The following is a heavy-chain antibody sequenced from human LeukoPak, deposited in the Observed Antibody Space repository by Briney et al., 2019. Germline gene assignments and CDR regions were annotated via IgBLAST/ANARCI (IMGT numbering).Heavy chain of an antibody. Sequence: SQTLSLTCTVSGGSISSGGYSWSWTRQPPGKGLEWIGNIHHSGGTYYNPSLKSRVTISVDRSKNHFSLTLNSVTAADTAAYYCARDLPLAAAAKDVFDLWGQGTLVTVSS. J-gene: IGHJ3*01. CDR1: GGSISSGGYS. CDR3: ARDLPLAAAAKDVFDL. V-gene: IGHV4-30-2*01. CDR2: IHHSGGT. D-gene: IGHD6-13*01.